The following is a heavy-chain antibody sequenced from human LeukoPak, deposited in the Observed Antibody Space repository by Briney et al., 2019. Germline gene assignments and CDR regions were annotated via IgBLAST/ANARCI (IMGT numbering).Heavy chain of an antibody. D-gene: IGHD3-10*01. CDR3: ARDPLPGGSGSFPLYYYYYGMDV. CDR1: GYTFTGYY. Sequence: ASVKLSCKASGYTFTGYYMHWVRQAPGQGLEWMGWINPNSGGTNYAQKFQGRVTMTRDTSISTAYMELSRLRSDDTAVYYCARDPLPGGSGSFPLYYYYYGMDVWGQGTTVTVSS. J-gene: IGHJ6*02. V-gene: IGHV1-2*02. CDR2: INPNSGGT.